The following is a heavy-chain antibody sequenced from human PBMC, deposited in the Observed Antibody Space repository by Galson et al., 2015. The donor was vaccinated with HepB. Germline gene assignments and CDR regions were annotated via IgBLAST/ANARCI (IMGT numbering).Heavy chain of an antibody. J-gene: IGHJ4*02. CDR2: INPNSGAT. V-gene: IGHV1-2*06. CDR1: GSTFSNYY. CDR3: ARSMSVVGYVYLDY. D-gene: IGHD2-15*01. Sequence: SVKVSCKASGSTFSNYYIHWVRQAPGQGLEWMGLINPNSGATNYAQKFQGRVSVTRDTSTSTAYMEVSSLRPDDTAIYYCARSMSVVGYVYLDYWGPGALVTVSS.